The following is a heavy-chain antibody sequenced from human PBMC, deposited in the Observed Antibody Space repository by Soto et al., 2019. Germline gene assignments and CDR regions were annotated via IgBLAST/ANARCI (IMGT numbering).Heavy chain of an antibody. V-gene: IGHV1-24*01. CDR1: GYTLTELS. D-gene: IGHD3-10*01. CDR2: FDPEDGET. CDR3: ATLSRRVRGVTFYFFDY. Sequence: ASVKVSCKVSGYTLTELSMHWVRQAPGKRLEWIGGFDPEDGETIFAQKFQGRVTMTEDTSTDTAYMELSSLRSEDTAVYYCATLSRRVRGVTFYFFDYWGQGTLVTVSS. J-gene: IGHJ4*02.